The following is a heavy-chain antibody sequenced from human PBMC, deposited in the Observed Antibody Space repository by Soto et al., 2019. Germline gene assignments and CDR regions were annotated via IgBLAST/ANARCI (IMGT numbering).Heavy chain of an antibody. D-gene: IGHD3-22*01. CDR2: IYYSGST. CDR1: GDSISSGDYY. J-gene: IGHJ4*02. V-gene: IGHV4-30-4*01. Sequence: SETLSLTCTVSGDSISSGDYYWSWIRQPPGKGLEWIGYIYYSGSTYYNPSLKGRVSISVDTSKNQFSLQLTSVTAADTAVYYCARAYGPLASDGYYYYFDYWGQGTLVTVSS. CDR3: ARAYGPLASDGYYYYFDY.